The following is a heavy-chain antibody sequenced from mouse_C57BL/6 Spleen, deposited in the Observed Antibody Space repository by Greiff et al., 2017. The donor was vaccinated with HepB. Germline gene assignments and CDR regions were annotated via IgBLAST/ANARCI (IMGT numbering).Heavy chain of an antibody. V-gene: IGHV1-4*01. CDR3: ARQGYYYGSRDAMDY. CDR2: INPSSGYT. J-gene: IGHJ4*01. CDR1: GYTFTSYT. Sequence: QVQLQQSGAELARPGASVKMSCKASGYTFTSYTMHWVKQRPGQGLEWIGYINPSSGYTKYNQKFKDKATLTADKSSSTAYMQLSSLTSEDSAVYYCARQGYYYGSRDAMDYWGQGTSVTVSS. D-gene: IGHD1-1*01.